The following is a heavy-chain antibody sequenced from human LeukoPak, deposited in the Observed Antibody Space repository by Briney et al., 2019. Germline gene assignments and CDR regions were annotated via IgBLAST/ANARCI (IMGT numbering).Heavy chain of an antibody. CDR3: ARVYRVRGVMPGY. Sequence: GASVKVSCKASGYTFTSYGISWVRQAPGQGLEWMGWMNPNSGNTGYAQKFQGRVTMTRNTSISTAYMELSSLRSEDTAVYYCARVYRVRGVMPGYWGQGTLVTVSS. CDR2: MNPNSGNT. V-gene: IGHV1-8*02. J-gene: IGHJ4*02. CDR1: GYTFTSYG. D-gene: IGHD3-10*01.